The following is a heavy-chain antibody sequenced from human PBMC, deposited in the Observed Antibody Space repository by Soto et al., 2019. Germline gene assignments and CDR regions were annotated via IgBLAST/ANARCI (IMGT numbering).Heavy chain of an antibody. CDR2: IVPIVDTS. J-gene: IGHJ4*02. V-gene: IGHV1-69*12. Sequence: QVQLVQSGAEVRQPASSVKVSCKTSGGTFSSYAISWGRQAPGQGLEWMGGIVPIVDTSTYAQKFQGRVTITADEPPRTVYVELSSLRSHDTAVYYCVRVVAIPGYPDNWGQGTLVTVSS. D-gene: IGHD5-12*01. CDR1: GGTFSSYA. CDR3: VRVVAIPGYPDN.